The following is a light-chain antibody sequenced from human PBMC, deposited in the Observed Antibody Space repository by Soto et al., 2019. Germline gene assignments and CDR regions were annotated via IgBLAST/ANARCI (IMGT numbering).Light chain of an antibody. J-gene: IGKJ2*01. Sequence: DIPMTQSPSTLSASVGDRVTITCRASQSISSWLAWYQQKPGKAPKLLLYDASSLESGVPSRFSGSGSGTDFTLTITTLQPDEFAAYYCQQYNSYAYTIGQGTKLEIK. CDR1: QSISSW. CDR3: QQYNSYAYT. CDR2: DAS. V-gene: IGKV1-5*01.